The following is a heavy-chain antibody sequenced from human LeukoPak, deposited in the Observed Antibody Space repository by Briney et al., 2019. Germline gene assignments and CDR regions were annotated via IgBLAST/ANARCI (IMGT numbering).Heavy chain of an antibody. Sequence: ASVKVSCKASGYTFTSYGISWVRQAPGQGLEGMGWISAYNGNTNYAQKLQGRVTMTTDTSTSTAYMELRSLRSDDTAVYYCARDGWAYCGGDCYPYLDYWGQGTLVTVSS. J-gene: IGHJ4*02. CDR3: ARDGWAYCGGDCYPYLDY. V-gene: IGHV1-18*01. CDR1: GYTFTSYG. CDR2: ISAYNGNT. D-gene: IGHD2-21*02.